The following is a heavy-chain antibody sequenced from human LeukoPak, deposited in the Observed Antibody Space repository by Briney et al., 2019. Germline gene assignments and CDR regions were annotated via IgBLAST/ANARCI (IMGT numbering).Heavy chain of an antibody. V-gene: IGHV1-69*13. CDR1: GYTFSTYG. Sequence: SVKVSCKASGYTFSTYGISWVRQAPGQGLEWMGGIIPIFGTASYAQKFQGRVTITADESTSTAYMELSSLRSEDTAVYYCAREGVVGIAAVRGGIFDYWGQGTLVTVSS. J-gene: IGHJ4*02. CDR3: AREGVVGIAAVRGGIFDY. D-gene: IGHD6-13*01. CDR2: IIPIFGTA.